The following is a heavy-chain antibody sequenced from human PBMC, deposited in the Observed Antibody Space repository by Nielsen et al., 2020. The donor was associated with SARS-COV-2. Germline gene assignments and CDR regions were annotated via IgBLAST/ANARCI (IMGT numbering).Heavy chain of an antibody. CDR3: AKERADFDY. CDR1: GFTFSSYG. J-gene: IGHJ4*02. CDR2: ISYDGSNK. V-gene: IGHV3-30*18. Sequence: GESLKISCAASGFTFSSYGMHWVRQAPGKGLEWVAVISYDGSNKYYADSVKGRFTISRDNSKNTLYLQMNSLRAEDTAVYYCAKERADFDYWGQGTLVTVSS.